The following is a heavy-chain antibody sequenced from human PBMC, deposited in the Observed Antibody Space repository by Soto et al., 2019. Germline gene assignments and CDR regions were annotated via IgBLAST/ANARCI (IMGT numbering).Heavy chain of an antibody. CDR3: ARGYDFWSGYYAQSDYYYGMDV. D-gene: IGHD3-3*01. J-gene: IGHJ6*02. CDR2: INPNSGGT. Sequence: GASVKVSFKASGYTFTGYYMHWVRQAPGQGLEWMGWINPNSGGTNYAQKFQGWVTMTRDTSISTAYMELSRLRSDDTAVYYCARGYDFWSGYYAQSDYYYGMDVWGQGTTVTVSS. CDR1: GYTFTGYY. V-gene: IGHV1-2*04.